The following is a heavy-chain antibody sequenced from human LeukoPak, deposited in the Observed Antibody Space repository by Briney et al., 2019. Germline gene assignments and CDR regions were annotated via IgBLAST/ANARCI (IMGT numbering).Heavy chain of an antibody. Sequence: ASVKVSCKASGYTFTSYALHWVRPAPGQRLEWMGWINAPNGNTKYSQKFQGRVTITRDTSASTAYMELSSLRSEDTAVYYCARDRYSGYSSTYFDYWGQGTLVTVSS. CDR1: GYTFTSYA. CDR2: INAPNGNT. D-gene: IGHD6-13*01. J-gene: IGHJ4*02. CDR3: ARDRYSGYSSTYFDY. V-gene: IGHV1-3*01.